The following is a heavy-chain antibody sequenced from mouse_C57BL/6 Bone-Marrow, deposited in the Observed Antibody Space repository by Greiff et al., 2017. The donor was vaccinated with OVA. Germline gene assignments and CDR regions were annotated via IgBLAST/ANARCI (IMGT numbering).Heavy chain of an antibody. D-gene: IGHD2-5*01. Sequence: EVHLVESGGDLVKPGGSLKLSCAASGFTFSSYGMSWVRQTPDKRLEWVATISSGGSYTYYPDSVKGRFTISRDNAKNTLYLQMSSLKSEDTAMYYGARLYSNYVGWFAYWGQGTLVTVSA. J-gene: IGHJ3*01. CDR3: ARLYSNYVGWFAY. CDR2: ISSGGSYT. V-gene: IGHV5-6*01. CDR1: GFTFSSYG.